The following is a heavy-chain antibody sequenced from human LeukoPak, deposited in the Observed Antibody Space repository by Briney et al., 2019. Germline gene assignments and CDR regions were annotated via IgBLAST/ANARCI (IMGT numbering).Heavy chain of an antibody. V-gene: IGHV3-23*01. D-gene: IGHD6-19*01. CDR2: ISGSGGST. CDR3: AKGKIAVAAYFDY. CDR1: GFIFSNYP. Sequence: QSGGSLRLSCEASGFIFSNYPMSWVRQAPGKGLEWVSAISGSGGSTYYADSVKGRFTISRDNSKNTLYLQMNSLRAEDTAVYYCAKGKIAVAAYFDYWGQGTLVTVSS. J-gene: IGHJ4*02.